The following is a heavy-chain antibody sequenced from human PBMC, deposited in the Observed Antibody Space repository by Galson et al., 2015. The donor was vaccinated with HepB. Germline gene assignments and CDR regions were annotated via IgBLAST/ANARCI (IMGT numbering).Heavy chain of an antibody. D-gene: IGHD2-2*01. CDR3: AREVLGYCSTTICKSRAFDV. CDR1: GYTFSSYV. Sequence: SVKVSCKASGYTFSSYVTSWVRQAPGQGLEWMGWISAYNGNTNYAQKLQGRVTMTTDTSTSTAYMELRSLRSDDTAVYYCAREVLGYCSTTICKSRAFDVWGQGTMVTVSS. CDR2: ISAYNGNT. V-gene: IGHV1-18*01. J-gene: IGHJ3*01.